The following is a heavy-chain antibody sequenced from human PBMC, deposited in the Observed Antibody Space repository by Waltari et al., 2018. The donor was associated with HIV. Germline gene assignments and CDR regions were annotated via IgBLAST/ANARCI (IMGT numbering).Heavy chain of an antibody. CDR2: ISWNDDK. CDR3: ARHYYDSSGPLGGWFDP. J-gene: IGHJ5*02. D-gene: IGHD3-22*01. V-gene: IGHV2-5*01. CDR1: GFSLSTSGVG. Sequence: ITLKESGPTLVKPTQTLTLTCTFSGFSLSTSGVGVGWIRQPPGKALEWLALISWNDDKRYSPSLKSRLTITKDTSKNQVVLTMTNMDPGDTATYYCARHYYDSSGPLGGWFDPWGQGTLVTVSS.